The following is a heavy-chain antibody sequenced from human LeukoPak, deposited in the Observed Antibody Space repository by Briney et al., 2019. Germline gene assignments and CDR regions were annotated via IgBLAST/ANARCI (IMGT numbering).Heavy chain of an antibody. V-gene: IGHV3-74*01. Sequence: GGSLRLSCAASGFTFSRYWMHWVRQAPGRGLVWVSRINSDGSDISYADPVKGRFTISRDNAKNTVYLQMNSLRAEDTAVYYCARGSLGDGSLLVDYWGQGTLVTVSS. D-gene: IGHD1-26*01. CDR1: GFTFSRYW. CDR2: INSDGSDI. CDR3: ARGSLGDGSLLVDY. J-gene: IGHJ4*02.